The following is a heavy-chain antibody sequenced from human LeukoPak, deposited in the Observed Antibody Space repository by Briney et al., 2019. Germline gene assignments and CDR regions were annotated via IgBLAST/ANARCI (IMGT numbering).Heavy chain of an antibody. CDR1: GFTFSSYG. CDR2: ISYDGSNK. J-gene: IGHJ4*02. V-gene: IGHV3-30*03. CDR3: VRRFDC. Sequence: PGGSLRLSCAASGFTFSSYGMHWVRQAPGKGLEWVAVISYDGSNKYYADSVKGRFTISRDNAKNSLYLQMNSLRAEDTAVYYCVRRFDCWGQGTLVTVSS.